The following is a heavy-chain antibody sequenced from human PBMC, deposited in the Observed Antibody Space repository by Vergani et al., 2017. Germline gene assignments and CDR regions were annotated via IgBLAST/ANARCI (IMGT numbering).Heavy chain of an antibody. CDR3: ARGRVGSSSWYGRLPDY. J-gene: IGHJ4*02. CDR2: INHSGST. CDR1: CGSFSGYY. D-gene: IGHD6-13*01. V-gene: IGHV4-34*01. Sequence: QVPLQQLCAGLLKPSEILSLICAVYCGSFSGYYCSWIRQPPGKGLEWFVEINHSGSTNYNPSLKSRLTITVDTDNNQFSLQLSSVTAADTAVYYCARGRVGSSSWYGRLPDYWGQGTLVTVSS.